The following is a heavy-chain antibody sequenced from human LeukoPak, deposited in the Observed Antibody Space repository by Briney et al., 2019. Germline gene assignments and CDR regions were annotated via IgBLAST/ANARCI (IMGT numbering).Heavy chain of an antibody. J-gene: IGHJ3*02. Sequence: GGSLRLSCAASGFTFSSYAMPWVRQAPGKGLEGVAVISYDGSNKYYGDSVKGRFTISRDNSKNTLYLQMNSLRAEDTAVYYCARVFHDYGDHGSDAFDIWGQGTMVTVSS. CDR3: ARVFHDYGDHGSDAFDI. CDR1: GFTFSSYA. D-gene: IGHD4-17*01. V-gene: IGHV3-30-3*01. CDR2: ISYDGSNK.